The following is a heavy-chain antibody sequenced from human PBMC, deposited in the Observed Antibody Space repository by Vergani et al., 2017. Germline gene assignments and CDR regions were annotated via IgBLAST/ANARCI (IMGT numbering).Heavy chain of an antibody. D-gene: IGHD2-15*01. V-gene: IGHV1-69*01. J-gene: IGHJ4*02. CDR1: GGTFSSYA. CDR3: ARTVLGDCSGGSCYSVLDY. Sequence: QVQLVQSGAEVKKPGSSVKVSCKASGGTFSSYAISWVRQAPGQGLEWMGGIIPIFGTANYAQKVQGRVTITADEYTSTAYMELSSLRSEDTAVYYCARTVLGDCSGGSCYSVLDYWGQGTLVTVSS. CDR2: IIPIFGTA.